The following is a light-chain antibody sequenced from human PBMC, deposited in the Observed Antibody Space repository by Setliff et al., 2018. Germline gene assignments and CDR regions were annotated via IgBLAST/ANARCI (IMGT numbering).Light chain of an antibody. CDR3: CAYTSSTTYV. Sequence: QSALTQPASVSGSPGQSITISCSGTSSDVGSYDFVSWYQQHPGKAPKLIIHDVSNRPSGVSNRFSGSKAGNTASLTISGLQAEDEADYYCCAYTSSTTYVFGTGTKVTVL. V-gene: IGLV2-14*03. J-gene: IGLJ1*01. CDR1: SSDVGSYDF. CDR2: DVS.